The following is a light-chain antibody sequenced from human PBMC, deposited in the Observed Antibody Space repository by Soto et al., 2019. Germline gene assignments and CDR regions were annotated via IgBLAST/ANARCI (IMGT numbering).Light chain of an antibody. CDR1: SSNIGSNY. V-gene: IGLV1-47*01. Sequence: QSGLTQPPSASGTPGQRVTISCSGSSSNIGSNYVYWYQHLPGTAPKLLIYRNNQRPSGVPDRFSGSKSGTSASLAISGLRSEDEADYYCAAWDDSLSVYVFGTGTKVTVL. CDR2: RNN. CDR3: AAWDDSLSVYV. J-gene: IGLJ1*01.